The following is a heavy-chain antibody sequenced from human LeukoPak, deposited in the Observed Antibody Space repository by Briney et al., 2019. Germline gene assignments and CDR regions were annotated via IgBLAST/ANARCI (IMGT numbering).Heavy chain of an antibody. Sequence: GGSLRLSCAASGFTFSDYYMTWIRQAPGKGLEWVSYISSSGSTIYYADSVKGRFTISRDNAKNSLYLQMNSLRAEDTAVYYCTRGAERYYYAMDVWGQGTTVTVSS. CDR3: TRGAERYYYAMDV. V-gene: IGHV3-11*01. J-gene: IGHJ6*02. CDR1: GFTFSDYY. CDR2: ISSSGSTI.